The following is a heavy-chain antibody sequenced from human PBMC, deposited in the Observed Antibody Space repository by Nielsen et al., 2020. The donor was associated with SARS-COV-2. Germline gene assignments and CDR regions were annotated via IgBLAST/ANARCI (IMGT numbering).Heavy chain of an antibody. D-gene: IGHD6-19*01. V-gene: IGHV3-21*01. Sequence: GESLKISCEVSRFGLTTYTINWVRQAPGKGLEWVSCISSPSDYVHYADSVQGRFTIFKDYLQINDLRAEDTAVYYCVRDRGSGWSRGRNYNYFGMDVWGQGTTVTVSS. CDR2: ISSPSDYV. CDR3: VRDRGSGWSRGRNYNYFGMDV. J-gene: IGHJ6*02. CDR1: RFGLTTYT.